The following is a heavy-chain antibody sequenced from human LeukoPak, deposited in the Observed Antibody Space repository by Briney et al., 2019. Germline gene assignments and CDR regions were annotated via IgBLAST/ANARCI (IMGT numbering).Heavy chain of an antibody. J-gene: IGHJ4*02. CDR3: ARVQSTVRGLQGFFDL. Sequence: PGGSLRLSWAASGFTFSTYAMRWVRPPPGKGLEYVSAIKNNGGGTYYASSVKRRFTVSRDNSRSTLYLQMDSLRPDDMSIYYCARVQSTVRGLQGFFDLWGQGTLVSVS. CDR1: GFTFSTYA. CDR2: IKNNGGGT. D-gene: IGHD3-10*01. V-gene: IGHV3-64*01.